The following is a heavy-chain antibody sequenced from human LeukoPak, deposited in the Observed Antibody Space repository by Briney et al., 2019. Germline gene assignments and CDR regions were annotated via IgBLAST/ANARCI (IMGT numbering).Heavy chain of an antibody. CDR3: ARLIAVAGFGGEVFRDY. Sequence: SETLSLTCAVYGGSFSGYYWSWIRQPPGKGLEWIGEINHSGSTNYNPSLKSRVTISVDTSKNQFSLKLSSVTAADTAVYYCARLIAVAGFGGEVFRDYWGQGTLVTVSS. D-gene: IGHD6-19*01. J-gene: IGHJ4*02. CDR2: INHSGST. V-gene: IGHV4-34*01. CDR1: GGSFSGYY.